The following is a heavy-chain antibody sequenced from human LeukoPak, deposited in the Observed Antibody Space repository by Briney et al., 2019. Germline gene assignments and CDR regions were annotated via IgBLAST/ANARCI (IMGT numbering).Heavy chain of an antibody. CDR1: GYTFTSYG. D-gene: IGHD3-22*01. J-gene: IGHJ4*02. CDR3: ARVGPYYYDSSGYYYVVLFDY. V-gene: IGHV1-18*01. Sequence: GASVKVSCKASGYTFTSYGISWVRQAPGQGLEGMGWISAYNGNTNYAQKLQGRVTMTTDTSTSTAYMELRSLRSDDTAVYYCARVGPYYYDSSGYYYVVLFDYWGQGTLVTVSS. CDR2: ISAYNGNT.